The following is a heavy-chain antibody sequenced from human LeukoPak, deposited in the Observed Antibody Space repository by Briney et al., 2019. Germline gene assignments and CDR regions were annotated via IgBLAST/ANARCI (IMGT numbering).Heavy chain of an antibody. CDR1: GFTFSSYA. CDR3: AKVQYNWNYVADY. V-gene: IGHV3-30-3*01. D-gene: IGHD1-7*01. CDR2: ISYDGSNK. J-gene: IGHJ4*02. Sequence: GGSLRLSCAASGFTFSSYAMHWVRQAPGKGLEWVAVISYDGSNKYYADSVKGRFTFSRDNSKNALYLQMNSLRAEDTAVYYCAKVQYNWNYVADYWGQGTLVTVSS.